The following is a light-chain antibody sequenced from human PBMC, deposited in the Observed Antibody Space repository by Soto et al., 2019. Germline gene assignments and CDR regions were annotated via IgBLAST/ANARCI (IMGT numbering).Light chain of an antibody. CDR3: SSYTSTTSLVV. V-gene: IGLV2-14*01. CDR1: SSDIGDYNY. Sequence: QSALTQPASVSGSPGQSITLSCTGTSSDIGDYNYVSWYQQHPGKVPKLVIYDVSHRPSGVSNRFSGSKSGNTASLTISGLHAEDEADYYCSSYTSTTSLVVCGGGTKLTVL. J-gene: IGLJ3*02. CDR2: DVS.